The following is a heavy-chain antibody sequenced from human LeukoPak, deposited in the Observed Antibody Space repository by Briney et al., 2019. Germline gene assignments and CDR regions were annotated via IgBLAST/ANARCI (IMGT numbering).Heavy chain of an antibody. CDR3: ARERGDSVLLTNWFDP. CDR2: IYSGGST. V-gene: IGHV3-66*01. CDR1: GFTVSSNY. D-gene: IGHD3-10*01. J-gene: IGHJ5*02. Sequence: PGGSLRLSCAASGFTVSSNYMSWVRQAPGKGLEWVSVIYSGGSTYYADSVKGRFTISRDNSKNTLYLQMNSLKAEDTAVYYSARERGDSVLLTNWFDPWGQGTLVTVSS.